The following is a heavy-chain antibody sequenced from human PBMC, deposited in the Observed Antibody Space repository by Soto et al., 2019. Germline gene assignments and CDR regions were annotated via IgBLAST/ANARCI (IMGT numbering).Heavy chain of an antibody. J-gene: IGHJ4*02. CDR1: GFISSDYY. D-gene: IGHD3-16*01. CDR2: INNGGDIV. CDR3: ARDFSKTTVGVVDS. Sequence: QVQLEESGGGLVKPGQSLRLSCATSGFISSDYYMAWIRQAPGKGLEWIGYINNGGDIVHYSDAVRGRFRISRDNTKKSLYLQMTSLRAEDTAIYYCARDFSKTTVGVVDSWGQGALVTVSS. V-gene: IGHV3-11*01.